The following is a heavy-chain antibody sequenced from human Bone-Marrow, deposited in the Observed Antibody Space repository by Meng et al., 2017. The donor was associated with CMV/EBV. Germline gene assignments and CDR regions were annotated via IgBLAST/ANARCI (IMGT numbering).Heavy chain of an antibody. J-gene: IGHJ4*02. D-gene: IGHD3-16*02. Sequence: GESLKISCAASGFTFSSYAMHWVRQAPGKGLEWVAVISYDGSNKYYADSVKGRFTISRDNSKNTLYLQMNSLRAEDTAVYYCARGIMITFGGVIGRDPLGYWGQGTLVTVSS. CDR3: ARGIMITFGGVIGRDPLGY. CDR1: GFTFSSYA. V-gene: IGHV3-30-3*01. CDR2: ISYDGSNK.